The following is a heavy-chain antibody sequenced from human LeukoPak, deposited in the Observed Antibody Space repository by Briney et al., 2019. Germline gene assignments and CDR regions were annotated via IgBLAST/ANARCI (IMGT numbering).Heavy chain of an antibody. V-gene: IGHV4-4*07. J-gene: IGHJ6*03. Sequence: PSETLSLTCTVSGGSISSYYWSWIRQPAGKGLEWIGRIYTSGSTNYNPSLKSRVTMSVDTSKNQFSLKLSSVTAADTAVYYCARERIVVVSAATYYYMDVWGKGTTVTVSS. CDR3: ARERIVVVSAATYYYMDV. D-gene: IGHD2-2*01. CDR2: IYTSGST. CDR1: GGSISSYY.